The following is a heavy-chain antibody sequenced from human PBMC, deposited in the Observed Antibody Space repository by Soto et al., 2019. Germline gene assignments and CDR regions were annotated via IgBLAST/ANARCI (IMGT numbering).Heavy chain of an antibody. CDR3: ARGGGVTTTGADY. CDR1: GGSINTATHS. J-gene: IGHJ4*02. CDR2: IYHSGST. V-gene: IGHV4-30-2*01. Sequence: QLQLQESGSGLVKPSQTLSLTCAVSGGSINTATHSWSWIRQPPGKGLEWIGYIYHSGSTYYNPSGRGRVPIGVDQSIDQCSLGLRAGPAADTAVYYGARGGGVTTTGADYWGQGILVTVSS. D-gene: IGHD3-16*01.